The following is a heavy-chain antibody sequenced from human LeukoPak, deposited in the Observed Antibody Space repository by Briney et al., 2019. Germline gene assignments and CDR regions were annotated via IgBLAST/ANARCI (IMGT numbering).Heavy chain of an antibody. J-gene: IGHJ4*02. Sequence: PSETPSLTCTVSGGSDSIGSYYGTWIRQPPGKGLEWIGYIYYSGSTHYNPSLKSRVTISVDTSKNQFSLKLSSVTGADTAVYYCARAYQPAAAAVLWGRGPVVSVSS. CDR2: IYYSGST. V-gene: IGHV4-61*01. CDR1: GGSDSIGSYY. D-gene: IGHD6-13*01. CDR3: ARAYQPAAAAVL.